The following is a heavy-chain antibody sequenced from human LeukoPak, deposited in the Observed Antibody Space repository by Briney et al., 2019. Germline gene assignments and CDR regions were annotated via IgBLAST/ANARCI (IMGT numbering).Heavy chain of an antibody. CDR1: GYTFTSYG. D-gene: IGHD3-22*01. CDR2: ISTYNGNT. J-gene: IGHJ6*03. V-gene: IGHV1-18*01. Sequence: GASVKVSCKASGYTFTSYGISWVRQAPGQGLEWMGWISTYNGNTNYAQKLQGRVTMTTDTSTSTAYMELRSLRSDDTAVYYCASGYYDSSGYLGYYYYYMDVWGKGTTVTVSS. CDR3: ASGYYDSSGYLGYYYYYMDV.